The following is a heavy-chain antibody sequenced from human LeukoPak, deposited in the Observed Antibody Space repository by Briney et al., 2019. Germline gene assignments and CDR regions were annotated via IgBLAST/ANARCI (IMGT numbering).Heavy chain of an antibody. CDR1: GITVSNNY. J-gene: IGHJ4*02. Sequence: GGSLRLSCAASGITVSNNYMSWVRQAPGKGLEWVSLIYSGGSTYYADSVRGRFTISRDSSRNTLYLQMNSLRVEDTAVYYCARIYNWGQGTLVTVSS. D-gene: IGHD4-4*01. CDR2: IYSGGST. CDR3: ARIYN. V-gene: IGHV3-66*01.